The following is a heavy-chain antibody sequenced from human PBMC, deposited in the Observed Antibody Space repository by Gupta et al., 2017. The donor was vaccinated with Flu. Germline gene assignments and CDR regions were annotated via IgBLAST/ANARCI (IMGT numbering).Heavy chain of an antibody. CDR2: ISYDGSNK. Sequence: QVQLVESGGGVVQPGRSLRLSCAASGFTFSSYGMPWVRQAPGKGLEWVAVISYDGSNKYYADSVKGRFTISRDNSKNTLYLQMNSLRAEDTAVYYCAKALVVIVVVPAALDYWGQGTLVTVSS. D-gene: IGHD2-2*01. J-gene: IGHJ4*02. CDR3: AKALVVIVVVPAALDY. V-gene: IGHV3-30*18. CDR1: GFTFSSYG.